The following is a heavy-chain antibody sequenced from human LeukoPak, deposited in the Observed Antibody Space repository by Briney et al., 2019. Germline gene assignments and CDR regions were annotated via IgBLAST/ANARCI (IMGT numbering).Heavy chain of an antibody. Sequence: SETLSLTCTVSGGSISSSSYYWGWIRQPPGKGLEWIGSIYYSGSTYYNPSLKSRVTISVDTSKNQFSLKLSSVTAADTAVYYCARQRRIPPKYGDEFDYWGQGTLVTVSS. CDR2: IYYSGST. J-gene: IGHJ4*02. CDR3: ARQRRIPPKYGDEFDY. D-gene: IGHD4-17*01. V-gene: IGHV4-39*01. CDR1: GGSISSSSYY.